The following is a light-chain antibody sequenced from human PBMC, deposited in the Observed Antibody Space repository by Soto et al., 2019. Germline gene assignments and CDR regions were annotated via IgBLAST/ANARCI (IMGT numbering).Light chain of an antibody. Sequence: EIVLTQSPGTLSLSPGERATLSCRASQSVSSSHLAWYQHKPGQAPRLLIYAASSRATGSPDRFSGGGSGTDFTLTISRLEPEDFATYYCQQHGQWPITFGQGTRLEIK. CDR2: AAS. CDR1: QSVSSSH. CDR3: QQHGQWPIT. V-gene: IGKV3-20*01. J-gene: IGKJ5*01.